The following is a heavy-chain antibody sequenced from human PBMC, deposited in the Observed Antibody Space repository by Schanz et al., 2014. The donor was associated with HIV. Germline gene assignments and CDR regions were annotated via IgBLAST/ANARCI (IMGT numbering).Heavy chain of an antibody. CDR3: ARSSSGSGTWPPRY. Sequence: EIQLVESGGGLVQPGRSLRLSCAASGFTFDDYAMYWVRQAPGKGLEWVSGISWSSGNIGYADSVKGRFTISRDNAKNSLYLQMNSLRAEDTALYHCARSSSGSGTWPPRYWGQGTLVIVSS. CDR2: ISWSSGNI. J-gene: IGHJ4*02. V-gene: IGHV3-9*01. D-gene: IGHD6-6*01. CDR1: GFTFDDYA.